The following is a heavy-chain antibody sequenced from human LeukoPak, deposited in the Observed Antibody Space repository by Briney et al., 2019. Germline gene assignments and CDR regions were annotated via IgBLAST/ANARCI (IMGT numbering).Heavy chain of an antibody. Sequence: SETLSLTCSVSGVSISSSSYHWGWLRQSPGKGLEWIGSMYYRGTTYENSSLKSRLTLSIDTSNNQFSLKLTSVTAADTAVYFCAREYSRSVVAGSRPDLWGQGLLVTVSS. D-gene: IGHD2-21*01. CDR2: MYYRGTT. J-gene: IGHJ4*02. V-gene: IGHV4-39*02. CDR1: GVSISSSSYH. CDR3: AREYSRSVVAGSRPDL.